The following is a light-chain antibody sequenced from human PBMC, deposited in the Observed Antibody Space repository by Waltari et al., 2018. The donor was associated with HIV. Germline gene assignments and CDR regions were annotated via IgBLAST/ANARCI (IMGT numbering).Light chain of an antibody. J-gene: IGLJ2*01. CDR3: CSYAGSYTHVV. V-gene: IGLV2-11*01. CDR1: SRDLGGSNY. Sequence: QSALTQPRSVSGSPGQSVTLSGTGTSRDLGGSNYVSWYQQHPGKGPKLIIYDASKRPSGVPVRFSGSKSGNTASLTISGLQAEDTADYYCCSYAGSYTHVVFGGGTKLTVL. CDR2: DAS.